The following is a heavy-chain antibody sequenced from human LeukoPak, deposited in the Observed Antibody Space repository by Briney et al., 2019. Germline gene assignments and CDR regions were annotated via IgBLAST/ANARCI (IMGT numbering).Heavy chain of an antibody. V-gene: IGHV4-39*01. CDR2: IYYTGGT. Sequence: SETLSLTCSVSVGSISGSGYYWAWIRQPPGKGLEWLGSIYYTGGTPYNSSLKSRFPMSVDTSKNQFSLKLSSLTPADPAVYFCGSPLGGFDKWGQGTLVTV. CDR3: GSPLGGFDK. CDR1: VGSISGSGYY. J-gene: IGHJ4*02. D-gene: IGHD3-16*01.